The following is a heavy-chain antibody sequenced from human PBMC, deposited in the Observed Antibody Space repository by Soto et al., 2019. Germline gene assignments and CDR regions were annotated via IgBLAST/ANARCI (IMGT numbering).Heavy chain of an antibody. D-gene: IGHD3-3*02. V-gene: IGHV3-72*01. CDR3: ARGILRYYYYGMDV. Sequence: PGGSLRLSCAASGFTFSDHYMAWVRQAPGKGLEWVGLIRNKANSYITEYAASVKGRFTISRDDSKNSLFLQMNSLKTEDTAVYYCARGILRYYYYGMDVWGQGTTVTVSS. CDR1: GFTFSDHY. J-gene: IGHJ6*02. CDR2: IRNKANSYIT.